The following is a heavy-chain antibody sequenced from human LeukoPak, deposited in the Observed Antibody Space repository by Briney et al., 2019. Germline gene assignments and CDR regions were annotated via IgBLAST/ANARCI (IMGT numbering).Heavy chain of an antibody. CDR3: ARDRGSYYNFDQ. CDR2: VRSSGFIT. J-gene: IGHJ4*02. Sequence: PVGCLRLSCVASGFLFSNYEMNWVRQAPGKGLEWVAYVRSSGFITYYADSVKGRFTISRDNANSSLYLQMNTLRADDTAIYYCARDRGSYYNFDQWGQGTRDRVSS. CDR1: GFLFSNYE. V-gene: IGHV3-48*03. D-gene: IGHD3-10*01.